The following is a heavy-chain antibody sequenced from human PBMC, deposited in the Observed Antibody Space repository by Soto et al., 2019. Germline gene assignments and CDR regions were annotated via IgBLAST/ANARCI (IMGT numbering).Heavy chain of an antibody. J-gene: IGHJ1*01. CDR3: ARENQQWVAADN. D-gene: IGHD6-19*01. Sequence: LRLSCAASVFTFSDYYMSWIRQAPGKGLEWVSYITSSGSTIYYADSVKGRFTISRDNAKNSLYLQMNSLRAEDTAVYYCARENQQWVAADNWGQGTLVPV. CDR2: ITSSGSTI. V-gene: IGHV3-11*01. CDR1: VFTFSDYY.